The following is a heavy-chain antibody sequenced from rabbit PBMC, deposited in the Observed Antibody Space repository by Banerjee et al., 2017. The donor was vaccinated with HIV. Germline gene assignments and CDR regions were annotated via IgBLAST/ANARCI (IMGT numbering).Heavy chain of an antibody. CDR1: GFTLSSYW. D-gene: IGHD4-1*01. Sequence: QEQLEESGGDLVKPEGSLTLTCKASGFTLSSYWMWWVRQAPGKGLEWIACIYAGSSGSTYYASWAKGRFTISKTSSTTVTLQMTSLTAADTATYFCARDLAGVIGWNFGLWGPGTLVTVS. V-gene: IGHV1S45*01. J-gene: IGHJ4*01. CDR2: IYAGSSGST. CDR3: ARDLAGVIGWNFGL.